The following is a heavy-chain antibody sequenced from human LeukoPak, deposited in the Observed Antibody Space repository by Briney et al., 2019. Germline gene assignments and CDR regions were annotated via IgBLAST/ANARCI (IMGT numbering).Heavy chain of an antibody. Sequence: GASVKVSCKASGYTFTSYAMPWVRQAPGQRLEWMGWINAGNGNTKYSQKFQGRVTITRDTSASTAYMELSSLRSGDTAVYYCARSRPCGSGSYFDYWGPGTLVTVSS. CDR1: GYTFTSYA. CDR3: ARSRPCGSGSYFDY. CDR2: INAGNGNT. D-gene: IGHD3-10*01. V-gene: IGHV1-3*01. J-gene: IGHJ4*02.